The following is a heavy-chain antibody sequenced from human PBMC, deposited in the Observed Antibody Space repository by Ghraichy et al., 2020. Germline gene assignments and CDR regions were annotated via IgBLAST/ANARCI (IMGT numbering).Heavy chain of an antibody. CDR3: ARGGVPAAINYYYYYYMDV. J-gene: IGHJ6*03. Sequence: GGSLRLSCAASGFTFSSYWMSWVRQAPGKGLEWVANIKQDGSEKYYVDSVKGRFTISRDNAKNSLYLQMNSLRAEDTAVYYCARGGVPAAINYYYYYYMDVWGKGTTVTVS. CDR1: GFTFSSYW. D-gene: IGHD2-2*01. CDR2: IKQDGSEK. V-gene: IGHV3-7*03.